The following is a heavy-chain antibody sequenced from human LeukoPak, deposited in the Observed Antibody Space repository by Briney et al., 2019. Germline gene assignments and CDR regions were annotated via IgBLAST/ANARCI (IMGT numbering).Heavy chain of an antibody. CDR1: GYTFTGYY. CDR3: ARGGIYSGYDFPDY. J-gene: IGHJ4*02. CDR2: INPNSGGT. D-gene: IGHD5-12*01. Sequence: ASVKVSCKASGYTFTGYYMHWVRQAPGQGFEWMGWINPNSGGTNYAQKFQGWVTMTRDTSISTAYMELSRLRSDDTAVYYCARGGIYSGYDFPDYWGQGTLVTVSS. V-gene: IGHV1-2*04.